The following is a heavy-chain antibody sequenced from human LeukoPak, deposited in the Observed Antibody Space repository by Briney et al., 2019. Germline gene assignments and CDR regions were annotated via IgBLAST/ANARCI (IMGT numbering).Heavy chain of an antibody. V-gene: IGHV3-49*04. CDR3: ARDLVVDSLWFGESKSGFDY. CDR2: IRSKGYGGTT. CDR1: GFTFGDYA. J-gene: IGHJ4*02. Sequence: GGSLRLSCTASGFTFGDYAMSWVRQAPGKGLEWVGYIRSKGYGGTTEYAASVKGRFTISRDDSKSIAYLQMNSLRAEDTAVYYCARDLVVDSLWFGESKSGFDYWGQGTLVTVSS. D-gene: IGHD3-10*01.